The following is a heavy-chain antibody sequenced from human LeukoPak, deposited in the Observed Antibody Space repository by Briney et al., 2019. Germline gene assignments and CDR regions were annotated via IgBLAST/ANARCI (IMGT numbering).Heavy chain of an antibody. D-gene: IGHD6-13*01. CDR1: GDSISSYY. Sequence: ASETLSLTCTVSGDSISSYYWTWIRQPPGEGLEWIGYIYYSGSTNYNPSLKGRVTISVDTSKNQFSLKLSSVTAADTAVYYCARALQPGVYAFDIWGQGTMVTVSS. CDR2: IYYSGST. J-gene: IGHJ3*02. V-gene: IGHV4-59*12. CDR3: ARALQPGVYAFDI.